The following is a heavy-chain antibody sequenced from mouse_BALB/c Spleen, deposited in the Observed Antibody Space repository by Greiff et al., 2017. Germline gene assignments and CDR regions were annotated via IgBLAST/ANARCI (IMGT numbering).Heavy chain of an antibody. CDR3: ASSRYNYAMDY. CDR1: GFNIKDYY. J-gene: IGHJ4*01. V-gene: IGHV14-1*02. Sequence: EVQLQQSGAELVRPGALVKLSCKASGFNIKDYYMHWVKQRPEQGLEWIGWIDPENGNTIYDPKFQGKASITADTSSNTAYLQLSSLTSEDTAVYYCASSRYNYAMDYWGQGTSVTVSS. D-gene: IGHD1-1*01. CDR2: IDPENGNT.